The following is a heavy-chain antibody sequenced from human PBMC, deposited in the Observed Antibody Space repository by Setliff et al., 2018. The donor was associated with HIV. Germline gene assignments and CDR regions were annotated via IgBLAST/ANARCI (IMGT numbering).Heavy chain of an antibody. CDR2: IWPDGSNK. CDR1: GFTFSSYG. V-gene: IGHV3-33*06. J-gene: IGHJ4*02. CDR3: AKESPRAGYSVFDY. D-gene: IGHD5-18*01. Sequence: GGSLRLSCAASGFTFSSYGMHWVRQAPGKGLEWVAVIWPDGSNKYYADSVKGRFTISRDNSKNTLYLQMNSLRAEDTAVYYCAKESPRAGYSVFDYWGQGTQVTVSS.